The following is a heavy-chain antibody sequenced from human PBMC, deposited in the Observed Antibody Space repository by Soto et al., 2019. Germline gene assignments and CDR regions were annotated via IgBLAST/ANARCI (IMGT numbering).Heavy chain of an antibody. CDR3: LRGCGRPICPYYLDV. Sequence: PGGLLRLSCVASGFTFSTYWMSWVRLAPGTGLEWVATIKQDGNEKHYVDSVKGRFAISRDNAENSLYLQMSGLRPDDTAVYYCLRGCGRPICPYYLDVWGEGTAVTVSS. J-gene: IGHJ6*03. D-gene: IGHD2-15*01. V-gene: IGHV3-7*01. CDR2: IKQDGNEK. CDR1: GFTFSTYW.